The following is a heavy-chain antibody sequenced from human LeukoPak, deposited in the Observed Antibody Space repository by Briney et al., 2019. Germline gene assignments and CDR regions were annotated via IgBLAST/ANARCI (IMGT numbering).Heavy chain of an antibody. V-gene: IGHV4-39*01. CDR2: IYYSGST. CDR3: ASLAGYSAYDRGVDY. D-gene: IGHD5-12*01. CDR1: GGSISSSSYY. Sequence: SETLSLTCTVSGGSISSSSYYWGWIRQPPGKGLEWIGSIYYSGSTYYNPSLKSRLTISVDTSKNQFSLKLSSVTAADTAVYYCASLAGYSAYDRGVDYWGEGTLVTVSS. J-gene: IGHJ4*02.